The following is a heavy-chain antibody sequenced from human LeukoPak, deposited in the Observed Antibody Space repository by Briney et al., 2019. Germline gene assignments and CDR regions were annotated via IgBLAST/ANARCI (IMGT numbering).Heavy chain of an antibody. J-gene: IGHJ3*02. Sequence: PSETLSLTCTVSGGSISSGGYYWSWIRQHPGKGLEWIGYIYYSGSTYYNPSLKSRVTISVDTSKNQFSLKLSSVTAADTAVYYCARSGGVAAAGTHDAFDIWGQGTMVTVSS. V-gene: IGHV4-31*03. CDR1: GGSISSGGYY. CDR2: IYYSGST. CDR3: ARSGGVAAAGTHDAFDI. D-gene: IGHD6-13*01.